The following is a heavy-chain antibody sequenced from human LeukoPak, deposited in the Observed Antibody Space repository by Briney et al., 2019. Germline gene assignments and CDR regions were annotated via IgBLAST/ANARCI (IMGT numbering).Heavy chain of an antibody. CDR2: ISGSGGST. Sequence: GGSLRLSCAASGFTFSNYAMSWVRQAPGKGLEWVSTISGSGGSTYYADSVKGRVSISRDNSKNTLYLQMNSLRAEDTAVYYCAKVRGFDYWGQGTLVTVSS. CDR3: AKVRGFDY. CDR1: GFTFSNYA. V-gene: IGHV3-23*01. J-gene: IGHJ4*02.